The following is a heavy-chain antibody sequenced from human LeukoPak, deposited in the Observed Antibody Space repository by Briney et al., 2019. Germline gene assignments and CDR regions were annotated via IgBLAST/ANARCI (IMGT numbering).Heavy chain of an antibody. CDR2: IYSGGST. D-gene: IGHD3-3*01. CDR1: GFTVSSNY. CDR3: ARDQVPDYDFWSGYLSSYGMDV. V-gene: IGHV3-53*01. Sequence: GGSLRLSCAASGFTVSSNYMSWVRQAPGKGLEWVSVIYSGGSTYYEASVKGRFTISRDNSKNTLYLQMNSLRAEDTAVYYCARDQVPDYDFWSGYLSSYGMDVWGQGTTVTVSS. J-gene: IGHJ6*02.